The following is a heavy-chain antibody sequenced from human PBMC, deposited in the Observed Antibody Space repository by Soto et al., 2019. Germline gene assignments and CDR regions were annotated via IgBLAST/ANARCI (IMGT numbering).Heavy chain of an antibody. J-gene: IGHJ6*03. CDR2: IWYDGSNK. Sequence: QVQLVESGGGVVQPGRSLTLSCAASGFTFSSYGMHWVRQAPGKGLEWVAVIWYDGSNKYYADSVKGRFTISRDNSKNTLYLQMNSLRAEDTAVYYCARDGVVVPPYYYYYMDVWGKGTTVTVS. CDR1: GFTFSSYG. V-gene: IGHV3-33*01. CDR3: ARDGVVVPPYYYYYMDV. D-gene: IGHD2-2*01.